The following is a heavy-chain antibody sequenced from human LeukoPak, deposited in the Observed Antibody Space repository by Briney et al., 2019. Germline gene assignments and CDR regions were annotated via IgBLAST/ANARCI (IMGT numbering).Heavy chain of an antibody. CDR2: IYPNSGGT. CDR1: GYTFTDSY. Sequence: ASVRVSCKDSGYTFTDSYMHWVPQAPGQGLEWMGWIYPNSGGTKYAQRFQGRDTMTRDTSITTAYMELSRLRSDDTAVYYFARGGPSPTTVTSNWPFDLWGRGTLVTVSS. J-gene: IGHJ2*01. CDR3: ARGGPSPTTVTSNWPFDL. V-gene: IGHV1-2*02. D-gene: IGHD4-11*01.